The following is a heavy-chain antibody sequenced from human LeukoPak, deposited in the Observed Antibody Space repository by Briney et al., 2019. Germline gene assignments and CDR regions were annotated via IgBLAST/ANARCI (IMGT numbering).Heavy chain of an antibody. D-gene: IGHD3/OR15-3a*01. CDR1: GDSISSSKKY. Sequence: SETLSLTCTVSGDSISSSKKYWGWVRQPPGKGLEWIGSIYYSGNTYSNPSLKSRVTISLDTSRNQFSLRLSSVTAADTADYYCARAQGNGLIDFWGQGTLVTVSS. J-gene: IGHJ4*02. CDR2: IYYSGNT. CDR3: ARAQGNGLIDF. V-gene: IGHV4-39*01.